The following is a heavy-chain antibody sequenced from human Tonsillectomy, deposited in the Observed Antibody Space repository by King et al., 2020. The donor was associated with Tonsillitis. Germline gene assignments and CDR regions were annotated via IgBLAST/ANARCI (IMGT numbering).Heavy chain of an antibody. CDR2: ITHHSVGT. V-gene: IGHV1-2*02. J-gene: IGHJ4*02. CDR3: TRETLAFDS. CDR1: GYTFFDYY. Sequence: QLVQSGAEVKKPGASVKVSCKASGYTFFDYYIHWGRQAPGKGVEWWGGITHHSVGTNFAQKFQGRVTMTRDTSINTAYMELSGLTSDDTAMYYCTRETLAFDSWGQGTLVTVSS.